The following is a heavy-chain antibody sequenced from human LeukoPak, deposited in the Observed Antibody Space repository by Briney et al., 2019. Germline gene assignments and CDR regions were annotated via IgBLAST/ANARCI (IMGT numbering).Heavy chain of an antibody. CDR2: IIPIFGTA. Sequence: SVKVSCKASGGTFSSYAISWVRQAPGQGLEWMGGIIPIFGTANYAQKFQGRVTITADESTSTAYMELSSLRSEDTAVYYCARDRDYGGNADAFDIWGQGTMVTVSS. CDR1: GGTFSSYA. V-gene: IGHV1-69*13. D-gene: IGHD4-23*01. J-gene: IGHJ3*02. CDR3: ARDRDYGGNADAFDI.